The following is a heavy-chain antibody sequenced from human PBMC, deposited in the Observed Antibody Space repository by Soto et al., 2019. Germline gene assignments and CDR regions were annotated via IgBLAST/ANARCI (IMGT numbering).Heavy chain of an antibody. CDR2: ISAYNGNT. J-gene: IGHJ3*02. D-gene: IGHD6-13*01. CDR1: GYTFTSYG. Sequence: ASVKVSCKASGYTFTSYGISWVRQAPGQGLEWVGWISAYNGNTNYAQKLQGRVTMTTDTSTSTAYMELRSLRSDDTAVYYCARDRRPRYTSRVDAFDIWGQGTMVTVS. CDR3: ARDRRPRYTSRVDAFDI. V-gene: IGHV1-18*01.